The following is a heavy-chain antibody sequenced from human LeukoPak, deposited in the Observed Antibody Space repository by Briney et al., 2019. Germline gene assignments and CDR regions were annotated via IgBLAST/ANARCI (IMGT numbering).Heavy chain of an antibody. D-gene: IGHD4-23*01. Sequence: SETLSLTCPVSSGSISSYYWGWIRQPPGKGLEWIGYMYNSGSTNYNPSLKSRVTISVDTSKNQFSLKLSSVTAADTAVYYCARAAYGGDSNVYSDYWGQGTLVTVSS. CDR2: MYNSGST. J-gene: IGHJ4*02. CDR1: SGSISSYY. CDR3: ARAAYGGDSNVYSDY. V-gene: IGHV4-59*01.